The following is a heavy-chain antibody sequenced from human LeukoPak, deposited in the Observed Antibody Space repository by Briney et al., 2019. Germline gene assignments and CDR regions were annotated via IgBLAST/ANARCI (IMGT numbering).Heavy chain of an antibody. CDR3: ARGVYDSSGYWADY. D-gene: IGHD3-22*01. Sequence: SQTLSLTCTVSGDSISSGDYYWRWVRQPPGKGLEWIGYIYYSGSTYYNPSLKSRVTISVDTSKNQFSLKLSSVTAADTAVYYCARGVYDSSGYWADYWGQGTLVTVSS. J-gene: IGHJ4*02. CDR2: IYYSGST. V-gene: IGHV4-30-4*01. CDR1: GDSISSGDYY.